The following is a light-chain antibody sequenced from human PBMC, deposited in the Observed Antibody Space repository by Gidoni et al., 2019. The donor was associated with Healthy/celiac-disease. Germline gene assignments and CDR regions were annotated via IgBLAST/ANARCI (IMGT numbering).Light chain of an antibody. CDR3: QQSYSTPLT. Sequence: DIQMTQSPSSLSASVGDRVTITCRASQIISSYLNWYQQKPGKAPKLLIYAASSLQSGVPSRFSGSGSGTDFTLTISSLQPEDVATYYCQQSYSTPLTFGGGTKVEIK. CDR1: QIISSY. CDR2: AAS. J-gene: IGKJ4*01. V-gene: IGKV1-39*01.